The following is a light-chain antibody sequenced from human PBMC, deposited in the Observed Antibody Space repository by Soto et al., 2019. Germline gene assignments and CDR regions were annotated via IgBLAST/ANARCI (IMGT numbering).Light chain of an antibody. J-gene: IGLJ1*01. CDR2: TTS. CDR1: SSNIGTSS. V-gene: IGLV1-44*01. Sequence: QSVLTQPHSASGTPVQRVTISCSGSSSNIGTSSVHWFQQLPGTAPKLLISTTSQRPSGVPDRFSGSKSGTSASLAITGLQAEDEADYYCQSYDSSLSGSYVFGTGTKVTVL. CDR3: QSYDSSLSGSYV.